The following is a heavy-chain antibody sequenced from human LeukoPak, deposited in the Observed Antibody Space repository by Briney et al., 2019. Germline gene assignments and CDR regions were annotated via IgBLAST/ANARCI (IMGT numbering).Heavy chain of an antibody. V-gene: IGHV4-34*01. J-gene: IGHJ4*02. CDR3: ARDDVGAVANRDPTDY. Sequence: PSETLSLTCAVYGGSFSGYYWSWIRQPPGKGLEWIGYIYHSGSTYCNPSLKSRVTISVDRSKNQFSLKLSSVTAADTAVYYCARDDVGAVANRDPTDYWGQGTLVTVSS. CDR1: GGSFSGYY. D-gene: IGHD6-19*01. CDR2: IYHSGST.